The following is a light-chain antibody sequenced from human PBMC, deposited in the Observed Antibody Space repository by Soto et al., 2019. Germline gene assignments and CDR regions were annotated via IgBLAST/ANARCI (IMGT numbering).Light chain of an antibody. CDR2: GAS. Sequence: EIVLTQSPGTLSLSPGERATLSCRASQSVSRSYLAWYQQKPGQAPRLLIYGASSRATGIPDRFSGSGSGTDFTLTINRLEPEDFAVYYCQQYGSSPPWTFGQGTKVEI. CDR1: QSVSRSY. V-gene: IGKV3-20*01. J-gene: IGKJ1*01. CDR3: QQYGSSPPWT.